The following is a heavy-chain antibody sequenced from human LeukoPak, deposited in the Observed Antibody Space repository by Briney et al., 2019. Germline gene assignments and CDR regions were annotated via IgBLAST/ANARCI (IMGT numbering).Heavy chain of an antibody. CDR1: GGSFSGYY. J-gene: IGHJ3*02. Sequence: SETLSLTCAVYGGSFSGYYWSWLRQPPGKGLEGIGEINHSGSTNYNPSLKSRVTISVDTPKNQFSLKLSSVTAADTAVYYCARQDVYCSGGSCYLQGDAFDIWGQGTMVTVSS. V-gene: IGHV4-34*01. CDR2: INHSGST. CDR3: ARQDVYCSGGSCYLQGDAFDI. D-gene: IGHD2-15*01.